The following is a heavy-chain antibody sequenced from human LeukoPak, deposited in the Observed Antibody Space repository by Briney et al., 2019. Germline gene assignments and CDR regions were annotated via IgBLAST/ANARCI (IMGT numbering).Heavy chain of an antibody. CDR2: IYTSGCS. CDR1: VGSICSYY. Sequence: PSETLSLTLTVTVGSICSYYWSWIRQPPGRGVAWIGYIYTSGCSNYKPPRKSGVPISVHTSKNQVFLKFGYVNPADTAVYYCARQGEDYDFWSCYLNGFDPWGQGTLVTVSS. CDR3: ARQGEDYDFWSCYLNGFDP. J-gene: IGHJ5*02. V-gene: IGHV4-4*09. D-gene: IGHD3-3*01.